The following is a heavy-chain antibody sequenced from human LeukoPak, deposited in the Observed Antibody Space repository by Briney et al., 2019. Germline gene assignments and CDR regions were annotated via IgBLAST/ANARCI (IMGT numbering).Heavy chain of an antibody. Sequence: GEALKISCKGSGYRFTDYWIGWVRQMPGKGLEWMGIIWPGDSNTRYSPSFQGQVTISADRSISTAYLQWNSLKASDTAMYYCARHVTTLTTSWFDPWGQGTLVTVSS. CDR3: ARHVTTLTTSWFDP. CDR2: IWPGDSNT. V-gene: IGHV5-51*01. J-gene: IGHJ5*02. CDR1: GYRFTDYW. D-gene: IGHD4-11*01.